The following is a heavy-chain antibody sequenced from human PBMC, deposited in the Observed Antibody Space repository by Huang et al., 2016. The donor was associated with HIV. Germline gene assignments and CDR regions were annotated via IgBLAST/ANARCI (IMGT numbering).Heavy chain of an antibody. Sequence: QVQLEQSGPAVRKPGSSVKVSCQASGGSFSDQIISWVRQAPGQRVEWVEGVSPLLRAPAYGHEFKSRVTLTAAESTATIYMELNSLTSEDTAVYYCAMSLRYQYDSRSYWGRYFDYWGQGTLVTVSS. J-gene: IGHJ4*02. D-gene: IGHD3-16*01. V-gene: IGHV1-69*01. CDR3: AMSLRYQYDSRSYWGRYFDY. CDR1: GGSFSDQI. CDR2: VSPLLRAP.